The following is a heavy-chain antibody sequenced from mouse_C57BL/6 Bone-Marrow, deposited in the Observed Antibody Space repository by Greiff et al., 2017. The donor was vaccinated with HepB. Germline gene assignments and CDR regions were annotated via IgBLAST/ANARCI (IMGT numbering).Heavy chain of an antibody. Sequence: VQLVESGPGLVQPSQSLSITCTVSGFSLTSYGVHWVRQSPGKGLEWLGVIWRGGSTDYNAAFMSRLSITKDNSKSQVFFKMNSLQADDTAIYYCAKGCIKGYAMDYWGQGTSVTVSS. CDR3: AKGCIKGYAMDY. CDR1: GFSLTSYG. CDR2: IWRGGST. J-gene: IGHJ4*01. V-gene: IGHV2-5*01.